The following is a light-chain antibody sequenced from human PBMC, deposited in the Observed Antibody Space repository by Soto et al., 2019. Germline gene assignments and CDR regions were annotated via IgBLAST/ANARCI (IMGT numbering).Light chain of an antibody. CDR1: QSVRRTD. J-gene: IGKJ1*01. CDR2: VAS. CDR3: RQYTKWPPWT. V-gene: IGKV3-15*01. Sequence: EIVLTQSPGTLYLSPGERATLFCRASQSVRRTDLAWYQQKPGQAPRLLIYVASSRDTGIPASFSASWSVKEFTLNISSLQSDDLAVYGCRQYTKWPPWTFGQWIKGEIK.